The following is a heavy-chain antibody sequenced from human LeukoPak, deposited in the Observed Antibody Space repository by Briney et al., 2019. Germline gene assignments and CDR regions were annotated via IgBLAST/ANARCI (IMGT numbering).Heavy chain of an antibody. CDR1: GGSISSSSYY. D-gene: IGHD1-26*01. CDR3: ARDNGGSYYVAV. V-gene: IGHV4-39*07. Sequence: SETLSLTCTVSGGSISSSSYYWGWIRQPPGKGLEWIGGIYYSGSTNYNPSLKSRVTISVDTSKNQFSLKLSSVTAADTAVCYCARDNGGSYYVAVWGQGTMVTVSS. J-gene: IGHJ3*01. CDR2: IYYSGST.